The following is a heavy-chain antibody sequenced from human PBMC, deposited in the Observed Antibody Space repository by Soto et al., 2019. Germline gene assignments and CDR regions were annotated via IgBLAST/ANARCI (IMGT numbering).Heavy chain of an antibody. V-gene: IGHV3-23*01. Sequence: GGSLRLSCAASGFTFSSYAMSWVRQAPGKGLEWVSAISGSGGSTYYADSVKGRFTISRDNSKNTLYLQMNSLRAEDTAVYYCAKDQHRVRPGAHILLLNRFFPWGQGTRVTAPQ. D-gene: IGHD2-15*01. CDR1: GFTFSSYA. J-gene: IGHJ5*02. CDR3: AKDQHRVRPGAHILLLNRFFP. CDR2: ISGSGGST.